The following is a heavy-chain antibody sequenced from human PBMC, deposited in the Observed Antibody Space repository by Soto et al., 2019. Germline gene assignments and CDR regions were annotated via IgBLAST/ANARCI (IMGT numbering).Heavy chain of an antibody. CDR2: IHPKTAAT. Sequence: QVQLVQSGAEVKKSGASVKVSCKASGYTFSDYFIQWLRQAPGQGLEWVALIHPKTAATNYAKKFPDRITLPSATSFSTAYLELTRLRPDDKAVHYCARIKWGLDYCSGMDVWGQGTAVTVSS. CDR3: ARIKWGLDYCSGMDV. CDR1: GYTFSDYF. V-gene: IGHV1-2*02. D-gene: IGHD1-26*01. J-gene: IGHJ6*02.